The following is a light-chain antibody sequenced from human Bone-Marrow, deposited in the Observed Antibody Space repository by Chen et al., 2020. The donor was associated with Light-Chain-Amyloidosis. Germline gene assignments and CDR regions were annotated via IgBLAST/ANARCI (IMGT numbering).Light chain of an antibody. J-gene: IGKJ3*01. CDR2: GAS. Sequence: EIVMTQSPATLSVSPGERATLSCRASQSVSSNLAWYQHKPGQAPRLLIYGASTRATCIPARFSGSASGAAFTLTVTCLQSEDFALYYCQEYNNWPPIFGPGTKVDVK. CDR1: QSVSSN. CDR3: QEYNNWPPI. V-gene: IGKV3-15*01.